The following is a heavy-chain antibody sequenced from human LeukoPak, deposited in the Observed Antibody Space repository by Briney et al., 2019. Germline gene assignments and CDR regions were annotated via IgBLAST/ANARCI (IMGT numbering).Heavy chain of an antibody. CDR1: GFTFSSYA. Sequence: GASLRLSCAASGFTFSSYAMSWVRQAPGKGLEWVSAISGSGGSTYYADSVKGRFTISRDNSKNTLYLQMNSLRAEDTAVYYCAKAAYGSGSYWVWFDPWGQGTLVTVSS. CDR3: AKAAYGSGSYWVWFDP. D-gene: IGHD3-10*01. J-gene: IGHJ5*02. V-gene: IGHV3-23*01. CDR2: ISGSGGST.